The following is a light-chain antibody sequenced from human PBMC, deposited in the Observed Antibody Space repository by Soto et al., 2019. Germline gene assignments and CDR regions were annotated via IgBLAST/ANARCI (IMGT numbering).Light chain of an antibody. J-gene: IGKJ4*01. V-gene: IGKV3-11*01. CDR1: QSVINY. CDR3: QQRSSWPLT. Sequence: EVVLTQSPATLSLSPGERATLSCKASQSVINYLAWYQQKPGQAPRLLIYDAYNRATGIPARFRGSGSGTDFTLTINSLEPDDFAVYYCQQRSSWPLTLGGGTKVEIK. CDR2: DAY.